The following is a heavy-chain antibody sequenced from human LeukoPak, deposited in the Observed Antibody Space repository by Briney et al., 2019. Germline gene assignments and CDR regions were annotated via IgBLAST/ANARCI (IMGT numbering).Heavy chain of an antibody. V-gene: IGHV4-59*01. D-gene: IGHD3-10*01. Sequence: SETLSLTCTVSGGSISSYYWSWIRQPPGKGLEWIGYIYYSGSTNYNPSLKSRVTISVDTSENQFSLKLSSVTAADTAVYYCARGTMYHYGSGTMGYYYYYYMDVWGKGTTVTVSS. J-gene: IGHJ6*03. CDR2: IYYSGST. CDR3: ARGTMYHYGSGTMGYYYYYYMDV. CDR1: GGSISSYY.